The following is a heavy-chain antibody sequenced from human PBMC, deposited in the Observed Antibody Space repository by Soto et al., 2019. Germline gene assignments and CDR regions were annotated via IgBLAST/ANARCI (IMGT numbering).Heavy chain of an antibody. Sequence: PSETLSLTCTVSGGSISSSSYYWGWIRQPPGKGLEWIGSIYYSGSTYYNPSLKSRVTISVDTSKTQFSLKLSSVTAADTAVYYCARQAPAYNWNYNYYYGMDVWGQGTTVTVSS. D-gene: IGHD1-20*01. J-gene: IGHJ6*02. CDR2: IYYSGST. CDR1: GGSISSSSYY. CDR3: ARQAPAYNWNYNYYYGMDV. V-gene: IGHV4-39*01.